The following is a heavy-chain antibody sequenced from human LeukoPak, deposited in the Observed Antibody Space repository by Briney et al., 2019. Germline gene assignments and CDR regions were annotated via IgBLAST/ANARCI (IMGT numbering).Heavy chain of an antibody. V-gene: IGHV3-30*02. J-gene: IGHJ3*02. Sequence: GGSLRLSCAASGFTFSTYGMHWVRQAPGKGLEWVAFIRYDGSNKYYADSVKGRFTVSRDNAKNSLYLQMNSLRAEDTAVYYCARDYGYGFDIWGQGTMVTVSS. CDR3: ARDYGYGFDI. CDR2: IRYDGSNK. D-gene: IGHD3-16*01. CDR1: GFTFSTYG.